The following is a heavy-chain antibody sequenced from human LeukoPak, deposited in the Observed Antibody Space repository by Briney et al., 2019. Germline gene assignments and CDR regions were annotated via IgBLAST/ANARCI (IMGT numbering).Heavy chain of an antibody. V-gene: IGHV1-69*13. D-gene: IGHD2-21*02. CDR3: ASGVYCGGDCMGAFDI. Sequence: ASVKVSCKASGGTFSSYAISWVRQAPGQGLEWMGGIIPIFGTANYAQKFQGRVTITADESTSTAYMELSSLRSEDTAVYYCASGVYCGGDCMGAFDIWGQGTMVTVSS. J-gene: IGHJ3*02. CDR2: IIPIFGTA. CDR1: GGTFSSYA.